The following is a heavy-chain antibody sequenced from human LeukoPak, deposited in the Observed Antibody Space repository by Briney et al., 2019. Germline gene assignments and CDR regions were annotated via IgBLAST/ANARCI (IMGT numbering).Heavy chain of an antibody. CDR1: GFSFSDSA. Sequence: GESLRLSCAGSGFSFSDSAMHWVRQASGKGLEWVGRIRSKANSDATAYAASVKGRFTIFRDDSKNTAYLQMNSLKTEDTAVYYCTRHVDPLYNDFWHWGQGTLVTVSS. V-gene: IGHV3-73*01. CDR2: IRSKANSDAT. J-gene: IGHJ4*02. D-gene: IGHD3-3*01. CDR3: TRHVDPLYNDFWH.